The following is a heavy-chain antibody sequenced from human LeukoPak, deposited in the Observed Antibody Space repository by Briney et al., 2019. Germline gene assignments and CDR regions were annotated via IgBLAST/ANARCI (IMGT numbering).Heavy chain of an antibody. CDR1: GYTFTSYY. J-gene: IGHJ6*02. Sequence: ASVKVSCKASGYTFTSYYMHWVRQAPGQGLEWMGIINPSGGSTIYAQKFQGRVTITADKSTSTAYMELSSLRSEDTAVYYCASANYYYYGMDVWGQGTTVTVSS. CDR2: INPSGGST. V-gene: IGHV1-46*01. CDR3: ASANYYYYGMDV.